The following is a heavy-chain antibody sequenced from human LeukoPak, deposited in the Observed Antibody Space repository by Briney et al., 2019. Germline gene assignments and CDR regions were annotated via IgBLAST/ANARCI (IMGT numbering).Heavy chain of an antibody. CDR1: GFTFSYFW. CDR3: AREGHETFDY. CDR2: ISSSSSYI. Sequence: GGSLRLSCAASGFTFSYFWMHWFRQAPGKGLEWVSSISSSSSYIYYADSVKGRFTISRDNAKNSLYLQMNSLRAEDTAVYYCAREGHETFDYWGQGTLVTASS. V-gene: IGHV3-21*01. J-gene: IGHJ4*02.